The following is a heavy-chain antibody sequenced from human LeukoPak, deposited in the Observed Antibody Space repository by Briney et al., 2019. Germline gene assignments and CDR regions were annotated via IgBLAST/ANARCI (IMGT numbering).Heavy chain of an antibody. D-gene: IGHD3-10*01. CDR3: ARDSPDYYGSGSPPFDY. Sequence: GASVKVSCKASGGTFSSYAISWVRQAPGQGLEWMGGIIPIFGTANYAQKLQGRVTITADESTSTAYMELSSLRSEDTAVYYCARDSPDYYGSGSPPFDYWGQGTLVTVSS. CDR2: IIPIFGTA. V-gene: IGHV1-69*13. CDR1: GGTFSSYA. J-gene: IGHJ4*02.